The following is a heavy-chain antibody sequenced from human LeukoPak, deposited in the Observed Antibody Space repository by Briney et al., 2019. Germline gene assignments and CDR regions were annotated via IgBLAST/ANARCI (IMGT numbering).Heavy chain of an antibody. V-gene: IGHV3-23*01. CDR2: ISASSSST. D-gene: IGHD3-22*01. CDR3: GKVRMVTVIAYDAFDI. CDR1: VFPFSSYG. Sequence: GGTLRLPCAASVFPFSSYGMMWVRQAPGKGLEWVSAISASSSSTYYEDYVKGRLYISRDNSKIRLDLQMISMRAEDMAVYYCGKVRMVTVIAYDAFDIWGQGTMVTVSS. J-gene: IGHJ3*02.